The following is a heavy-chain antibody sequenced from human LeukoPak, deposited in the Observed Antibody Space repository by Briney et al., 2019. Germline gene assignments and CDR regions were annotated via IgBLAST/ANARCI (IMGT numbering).Heavy chain of an antibody. V-gene: IGHV4-61*02. Sequence: SETLSLTCTVSGGSISSGSYFWSWIRQPAGKGLEWIGRIYTSGSTNYNPSLKSRVTISVDTSKNQFSLKLSSVTAADTAIYYCARDGRAGSLFAYWGQGTLVTVSS. D-gene: IGHD6-19*01. CDR3: ARDGRAGSLFAY. CDR1: GGSISSGSYF. J-gene: IGHJ4*02. CDR2: IYTSGST.